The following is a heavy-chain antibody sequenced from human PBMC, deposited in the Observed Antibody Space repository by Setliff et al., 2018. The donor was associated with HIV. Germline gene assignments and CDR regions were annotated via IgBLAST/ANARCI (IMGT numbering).Heavy chain of an antibody. V-gene: IGHV3-21*01. Sequence: PGGSLRLSCAATGFTFNIYSMNWVRQAPGRGLEWVSSISIGSGGAIDYADSVQGRFTISRDNSKNSLYLQMNSLRVEDTAVYYCARDYLYYNLYNGSPVYGMDVWGQGTTVTVS. CDR2: ISIGSGGAI. CDR1: GFTFNIYS. CDR3: ARDYLYYNLYNGSPVYGMDV. J-gene: IGHJ6*02. D-gene: IGHD3-3*01.